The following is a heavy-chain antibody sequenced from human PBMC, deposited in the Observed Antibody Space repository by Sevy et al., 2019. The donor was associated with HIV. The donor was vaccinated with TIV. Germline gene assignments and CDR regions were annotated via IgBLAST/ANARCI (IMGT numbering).Heavy chain of an antibody. V-gene: IGHV1-18*01. CDR3: ARDSDDYGDYSTQNYFDY. Sequence: ASVKVSCKASGYTFTSYGISWVRQAPGQGLEWMGGISAYNGNTNYAQKLQGRVTMTTDTATSTAYMELRSLSSDDTAVYYCARDSDDYGDYSTQNYFDYWGQGTLVTVSS. D-gene: IGHD4-17*01. CDR1: GYTFTSYG. CDR2: ISAYNGNT. J-gene: IGHJ4*02.